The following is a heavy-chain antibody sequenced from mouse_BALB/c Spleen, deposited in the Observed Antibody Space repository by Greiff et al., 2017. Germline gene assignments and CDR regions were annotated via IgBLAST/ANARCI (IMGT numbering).Heavy chain of an antibody. V-gene: IGHV1S81*02. CDR2: INPSNGGT. CDR3: TRSPYDYDYDMDD. Sequence: QVQLQQSGAELVKPGASVKLSCKASGYTFTSYYMYWVKQRPGQGLEWIGEINPSNGGTNFNEKFKSKATLTVDKSSSTAYMKLSSLTSEDSAVYYCTRSPYDYDYDMDDWGQGTSVTVSS. J-gene: IGHJ4*01. D-gene: IGHD2-4*01. CDR1: GYTFTSYY.